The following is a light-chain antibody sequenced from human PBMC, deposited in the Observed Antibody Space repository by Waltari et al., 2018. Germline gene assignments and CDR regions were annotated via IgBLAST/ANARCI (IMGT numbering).Light chain of an antibody. CDR3: QPLTNYPQT. J-gene: IGKJ1*01. V-gene: IGKV1-9*01. CDR1: QDINSY. CDR2: VAS. Sequence: DIQLTQSPSFLSASVGDRVTITCRASQDINSYLAWYQQKPGKAPELLIYVASTLQSGVPTSFSGSGSCTAFTLTISSRQPEDFATYYCQPLTNYPQTFGQRTKVEIK.